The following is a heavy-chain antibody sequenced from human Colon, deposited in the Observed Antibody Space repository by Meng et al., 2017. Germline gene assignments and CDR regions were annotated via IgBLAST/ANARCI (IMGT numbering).Heavy chain of an antibody. CDR2: INGDGSSI. J-gene: IGHJ4*02. CDR1: GFTFSSYW. CDR3: ARDGGHRADS. V-gene: IGHV3-74*01. D-gene: IGHD2-15*01. Sequence: GGSLRLSCAASGFTFSSYWMHWVRQVPGKGLVWVSRINGDGSSISYADSVKGRFTISRDNAKNTLYLQMNSLRAEDTAVYYCARDGGHRADSWGQGTLVTVYS.